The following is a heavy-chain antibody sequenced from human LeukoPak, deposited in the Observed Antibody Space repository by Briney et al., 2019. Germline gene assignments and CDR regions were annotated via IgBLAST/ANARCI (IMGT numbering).Heavy chain of an antibody. J-gene: IGHJ4*02. D-gene: IGHD6-13*01. CDR2: IKQDGSEK. Sequence: GGSLRLSCAASGFTFSGSWMTWVRQAPGKGLELVANIKQDGSEKYYVDSVKGRFTISRDNAKNSLYLQMNSLRAEDTAVYFCARDRRTYSGRSGDYFDYWGQGTLVTVSS. CDR1: GFTFSGSW. V-gene: IGHV3-7*01. CDR3: ARDRRTYSGRSGDYFDY.